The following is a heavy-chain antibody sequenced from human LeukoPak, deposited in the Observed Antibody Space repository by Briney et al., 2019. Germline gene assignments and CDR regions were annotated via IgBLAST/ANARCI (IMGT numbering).Heavy chain of an antibody. V-gene: IGHV4-38-2*02. Sequence: PSETLSLTCSVSGYSMSSDDYWGWIRQPPGKGLEWIGSIYHSGSTYYNTSPKSRVTISVDTSKNQFSLKLNSVTAADTAVYYCATGWSGYYWTTWGQGTLVAVSS. D-gene: IGHD3-3*01. CDR2: IYHSGST. CDR1: GYSMSSDDY. CDR3: ATGWSGYYWTT. J-gene: IGHJ5*02.